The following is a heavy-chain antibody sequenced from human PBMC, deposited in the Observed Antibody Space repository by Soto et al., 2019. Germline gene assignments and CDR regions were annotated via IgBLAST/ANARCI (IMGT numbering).Heavy chain of an antibody. CDR1: GGSISGYY. V-gene: IGHV4-4*07. J-gene: IGHJ5*02. CDR3: ARDRGYRSGSFGS. CDR2: IYSDGTT. D-gene: IGHD5-18*01. Sequence: PSETLSITCIVSGGSISGYYWSWIRQTAGKELEWIGRIYSDGTTNYNPSLKGRGTMSVDTSKKQISLKLTSVTAADTAMYYCARDRGYRSGSFGSWGQGVLVTVSS.